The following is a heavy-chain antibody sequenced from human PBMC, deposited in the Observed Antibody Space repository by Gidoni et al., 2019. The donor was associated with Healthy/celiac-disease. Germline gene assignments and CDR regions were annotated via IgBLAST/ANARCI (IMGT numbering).Heavy chain of an antibody. CDR2: IAYDGSNK. D-gene: IGHD3-22*01. CDR1: AFPFISYG. CDR3: AKPYYDSSGYYNY. V-gene: IGHV3-30*18. J-gene: IGHJ4*02. Sequence: QVQLVESGGGVVQPGRSLILSCQASAFPFISYGMHWVRQAPGKGLEWVAVIAYDGSNKYYADSVKGRFTISRDNSKNTLYLQMNSLRAEDTAVYYCAKPYYDSSGYYNYWGQGTLVTVSS.